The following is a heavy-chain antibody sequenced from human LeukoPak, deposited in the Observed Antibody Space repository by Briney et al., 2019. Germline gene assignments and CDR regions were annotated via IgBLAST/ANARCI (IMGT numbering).Heavy chain of an antibody. J-gene: IGHJ4*02. CDR3: AKDDSWLQFGV. D-gene: IGHD5-24*01. Sequence: GGSLRLSCAASGFTFSSYAMNWVRQAPGRGLEWVSHIGPSGTAIYYADSVKGRFTISRDNARNTVYLEMISLTVEDTAVYYCAKDDSWLQFGVWSPGTLVTV. V-gene: IGHV3-48*01. CDR1: GFTFSSYA. CDR2: IGPSGTAI.